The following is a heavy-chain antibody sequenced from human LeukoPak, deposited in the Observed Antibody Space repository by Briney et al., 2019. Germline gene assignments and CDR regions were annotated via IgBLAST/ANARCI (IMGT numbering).Heavy chain of an antibody. D-gene: IGHD3-22*01. CDR2: IIPIFGTT. V-gene: IGHV1-69*05. CDR3: ARSSPHGYDDTSGYFDS. Sequence: SVKVSCKPSGGTFSTYAIHWVRQAPGQGLEWMGGIIPIFGTTNYAEKFQGRVTISTGESSSTAYMELSSLRSEGTAVYYCARSSPHGYDDTSGYFDSWGQGTLVTVSS. J-gene: IGHJ4*02. CDR1: GGTFSTYA.